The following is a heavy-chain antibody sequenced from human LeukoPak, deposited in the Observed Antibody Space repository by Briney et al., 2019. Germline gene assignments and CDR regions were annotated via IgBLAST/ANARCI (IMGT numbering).Heavy chain of an antibody. CDR3: ARVAVRFLEWLLPGGWFDP. Sequence: SETLSLTCTVSGGSISSGDYYWSWIRQPPGKGLEWIGYIYYSGSTYYNPSLKSRVTISVDTSKNQFSLKLSSVTAADTAVYYCARVAVRFLEWLLPGGWFDPWGQGTLVTVSS. J-gene: IGHJ5*02. V-gene: IGHV4-30-4*08. CDR1: GGSISSGDYY. D-gene: IGHD3-3*01. CDR2: IYYSGST.